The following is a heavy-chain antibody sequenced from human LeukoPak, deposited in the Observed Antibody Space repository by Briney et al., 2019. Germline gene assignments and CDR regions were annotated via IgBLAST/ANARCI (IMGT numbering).Heavy chain of an antibody. CDR1: GYSFTSYW. J-gene: IGHJ4*02. V-gene: IGHV5-51*01. CDR2: IYPGDSDT. CDR3: ARIGYCTNGVCYASDYFDY. D-gene: IGHD2-8*01. Sequence: GESLKISCKGSGYSFTSYWIGWVRQMPVKGLEWMGIIYPGDSDTRYSPSFQGQVTISADKSISTAYLQWSSLKASDTAMYYCARIGYCTNGVCYASDYFDYWGQGTLVTVSS.